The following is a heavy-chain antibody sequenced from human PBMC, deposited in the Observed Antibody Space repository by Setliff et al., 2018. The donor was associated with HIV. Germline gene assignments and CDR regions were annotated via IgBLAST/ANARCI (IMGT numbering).Heavy chain of an antibody. CDR1: GFTFSSYW. CDR3: AREIRAGDYPPYNYYFYMDV. D-gene: IGHD4-17*01. V-gene: IGHV3-7*01. CDR2: INQDGSVT. Sequence: PGGSLRLSCAASGFTFSSYWINWVRQAPGKGLEWVANINQDGSVTNYVDSVKGRFTISRDNAKNSLFLQMNSLRAEDTALYYCAREIRAGDYPPYNYYFYMDVWGKGTTVTVSS. J-gene: IGHJ6*03.